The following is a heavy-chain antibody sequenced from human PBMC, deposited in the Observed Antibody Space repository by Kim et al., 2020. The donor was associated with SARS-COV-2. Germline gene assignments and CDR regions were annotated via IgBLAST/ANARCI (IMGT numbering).Heavy chain of an antibody. J-gene: IGHJ5*02. Sequence: GGYLRLSCAASGFTFSNAWMTWVRQAPGKGLEWVGRLKSNSDGGTADYAAPVKDRFTISRDDSKNTLFLQMNSLKTEDTAVYYCTTPPFTLGGVIAMRVSGSWGQGTLVTVSS. CDR3: TTPPFTLGGVIAMRVSGS. V-gene: IGHV3-15*01. D-gene: IGHD3-16*02. CDR2: LKSNSDGGTA. CDR1: GFTFSNAW.